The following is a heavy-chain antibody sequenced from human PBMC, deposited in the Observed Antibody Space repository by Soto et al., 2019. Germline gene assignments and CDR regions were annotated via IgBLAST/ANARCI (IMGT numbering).Heavy chain of an antibody. CDR1: GASISSGGYY. CDR2: IYYSGTT. J-gene: IGHJ6*02. CDR3: AASCVACGGFKYYGMDV. V-gene: IGHV4-31*03. D-gene: IGHD2-21*01. Sequence: SDTLSLTCTVSGASISSGGYYWYWIRQHPGKGLEWIGYIYYSGTTYYNPSLKSRVTISVDTSKNQFSLKLSSVTAADTAVYYCAASCVACGGFKYYGMDVWGQGTTVTVSS.